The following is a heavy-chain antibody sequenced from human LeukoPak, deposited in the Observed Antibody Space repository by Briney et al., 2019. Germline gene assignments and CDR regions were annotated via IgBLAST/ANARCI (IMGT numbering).Heavy chain of an antibody. V-gene: IGHV4-59*01. CDR1: GGSISGYY. J-gene: IGHJ4*02. CDR3: ARVLGYCSGGSCSQDYFDY. Sequence: PSETLSLTCTVSGGSISGYYWSWIRQPPGKGLEWIGYIYYSGSTNYNPSLKSRVTISVDTSKNQFSLKLSSVTAADTAVYYCARVLGYCSGGSCSQDYFDYWGQGTLVTVSS. D-gene: IGHD2-15*01. CDR2: IYYSGST.